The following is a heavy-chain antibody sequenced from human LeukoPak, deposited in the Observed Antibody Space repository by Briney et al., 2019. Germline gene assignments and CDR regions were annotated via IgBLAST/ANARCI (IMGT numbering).Heavy chain of an antibody. D-gene: IGHD1-26*01. J-gene: IGHJ5*02. Sequence: SETLSLTCTVSGGSISTSSYYWGWIRQPPGKGLEWVGSIYYSGSTYYNPSLKSRVTISVDTSKNQFSLKLSSVTAADTAVYYCARGGNYWPQWWFDPWGRGTLVSVSS. CDR3: ARGGNYWPQWWFDP. CDR1: GGSISTSSYY. CDR2: IYYSGST. V-gene: IGHV4-39*01.